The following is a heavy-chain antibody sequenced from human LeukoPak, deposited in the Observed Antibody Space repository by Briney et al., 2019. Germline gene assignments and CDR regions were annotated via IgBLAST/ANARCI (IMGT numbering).Heavy chain of an antibody. V-gene: IGHV3-23*01. J-gene: IGHJ4*02. CDR3: AKDMQTVTTWSVLPDDY. CDR2: VDYSADST. Sequence: QTGGSLRLSCTVSGFTLSSYEMSWIRQAPGKGLEWVSSVDYSADSTHYADSVMGRFTISRDNSKNTLYLQMNSLRAEDTAVYYCAKDMQTVTTWSVLPDDYWGQGTLVTVSS. D-gene: IGHD4-17*01. CDR1: GFTLSSYE.